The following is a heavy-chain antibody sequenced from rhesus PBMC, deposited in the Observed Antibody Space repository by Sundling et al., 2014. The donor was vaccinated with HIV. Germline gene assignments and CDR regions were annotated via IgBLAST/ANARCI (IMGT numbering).Heavy chain of an antibody. CDR3: TIGFYYFEF. D-gene: IGHD2-27*01. CDR2: ISSRSTYI. CDR1: GFIFSSYG. Sequence: EVQLVESGGGLVQPGGSLRLSCAASGFIFSSYGMHWVRQAPGKGLEWVASISSRSTYIHYTDSVKGRFTISRDNAKNSLSLQMNSLRAEDTAVYYCTIGFYYFEFWGQGALVTVSS. V-gene: IGHV3-183*01. J-gene: IGHJ1*01.